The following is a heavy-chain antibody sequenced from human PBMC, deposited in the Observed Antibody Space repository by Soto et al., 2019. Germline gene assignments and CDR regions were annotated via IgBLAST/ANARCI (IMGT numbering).Heavy chain of an antibody. V-gene: IGHV4-59*01. Sequence: SLNCIICGGAITSYHWISIRELPEKGLEWIAYTSYTGNTNYNPSFQSRVTISIDTSTNQLSLKMTSMTAADTAVYYCARYISASFAHRYLHCGQKSLSTDS. J-gene: IGHJ5*01. CDR2: TSYTGNT. D-gene: IGHD3-9*01. CDR1: GGAITSYH. CDR3: ARYISASFAHRYLHCGQKSLSTDS.